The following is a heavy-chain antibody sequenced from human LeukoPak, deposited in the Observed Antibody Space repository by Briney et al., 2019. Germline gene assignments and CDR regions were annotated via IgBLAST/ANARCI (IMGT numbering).Heavy chain of an antibody. Sequence: NPGGSLRLSCAASGFTFSNAWMSWVRQAPGKGLEWVGRIKSKTDGGTTDYAAPVKGRFTISRDDSKNTLYLQMNSLKTEDTAVYYCTTALKTMVRGVTDYWGQGTLVTVSS. D-gene: IGHD3-10*01. CDR1: GFTFSNAW. V-gene: IGHV3-15*01. CDR3: TTALKTMVRGVTDY. CDR2: IKSKTDGGTT. J-gene: IGHJ4*02.